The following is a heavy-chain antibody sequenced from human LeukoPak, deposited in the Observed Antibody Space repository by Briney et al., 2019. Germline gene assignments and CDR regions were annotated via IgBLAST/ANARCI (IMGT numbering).Heavy chain of an antibody. Sequence: GESLKISCKGSGYNFPSYWIGWVRQMPGKGLEWMGIMYPADSDIRYSPSFQGQVTISADKSLSTAFLQWASLKASDTAMYYCAAAAPNTAGWHYWGQGTLVTVSS. D-gene: IGHD6-13*01. CDR2: MYPADSDI. V-gene: IGHV5-51*01. CDR1: GYNFPSYW. J-gene: IGHJ4*02. CDR3: AAAAPNTAGWHY.